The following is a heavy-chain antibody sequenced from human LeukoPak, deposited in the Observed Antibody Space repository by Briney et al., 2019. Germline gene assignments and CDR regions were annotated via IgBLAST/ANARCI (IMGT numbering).Heavy chain of an antibody. CDR2: IYYTGST. D-gene: IGHD6-19*01. V-gene: IGHV4-59*01. Sequence: SETLSLTCTVSGGSISSYYWSWIRQPPGKGLEWIGYIYYTGSTNYNPSLKSRVTISVDTSKNQFSLRLSSVTAADTAVYYCARRGSGWYGEAFDIWGRGTMVTVSS. CDR3: ARRGSGWYGEAFDI. CDR1: GGSISSYY. J-gene: IGHJ3*02.